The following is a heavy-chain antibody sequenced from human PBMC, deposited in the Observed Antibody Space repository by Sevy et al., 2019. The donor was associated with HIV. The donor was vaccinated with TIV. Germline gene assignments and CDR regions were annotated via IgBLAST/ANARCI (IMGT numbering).Heavy chain of an antibody. Sequence: GGSLRLSCAASGFTFSSYAMSWVRQAPGKGLEWVSAISGSGGSTYYADSVKGRFTISRDNSKNTLYLQMNSLRAEDTAVYNCAQDPADKKAAGPPNLYYYYYCMDVWGQGTTVTVSS. CDR3: AQDPADKKAAGPPNLYYYYYCMDV. CDR2: ISGSGGST. J-gene: IGHJ6*02. D-gene: IGHD6-13*01. V-gene: IGHV3-23*01. CDR1: GFTFSSYA.